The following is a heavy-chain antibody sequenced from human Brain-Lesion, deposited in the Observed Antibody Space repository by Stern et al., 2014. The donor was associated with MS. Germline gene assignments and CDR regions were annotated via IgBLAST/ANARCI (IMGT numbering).Heavy chain of an antibody. CDR3: ARHDSVPRPSQLYSARDRGPGYFDY. V-gene: IGHV4-39*01. Sequence: VQLVESGPGLVKPSETLSLTCTVSGGSISSSPYYWAWLRQPPGKGLEGIGNIYYSGFTYYNPFIQSRVTISVDMSKNQFSLKLSSVTAADTAIYYCARHDSVPRPSQLYSARDRGPGYFDYWGQGTLVTVSS. D-gene: IGHD1-26*01. CDR2: IYYSGFT. CDR1: GGSISSSPYY. J-gene: IGHJ4*02.